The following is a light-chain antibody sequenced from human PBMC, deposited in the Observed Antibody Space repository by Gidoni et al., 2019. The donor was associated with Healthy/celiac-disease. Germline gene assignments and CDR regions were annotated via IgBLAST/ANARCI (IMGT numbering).Light chain of an antibody. V-gene: IGKV1-5*01. CDR1: QSISSW. Sequence: IQITQPPSTLSASVGDRVTITCRASQSISSWLAWYQQKPGKAPKLLIYDASSLESGVPSRFSGSGSGTEFTLTISSLQPDDFATYYCQQYNSYLYTFGQGTKLEIK. CDR2: DAS. J-gene: IGKJ2*01. CDR3: QQYNSYLYT.